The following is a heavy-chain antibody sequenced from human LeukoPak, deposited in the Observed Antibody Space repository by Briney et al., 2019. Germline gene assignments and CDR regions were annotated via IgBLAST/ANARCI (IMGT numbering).Heavy chain of an antibody. J-gene: IGHJ4*02. V-gene: IGHV4-39*07. CDR2: IYYSGST. CDR1: GGSISSSSYY. Sequence: KSSETLSLTCTVSGGSISSSSYYWGWIRQPPGKGLEWIGSIYYSGSTYYNPSLKSRVTISVDTSKNQFSLKLSSVTAADTAVYYCARDNPGLGIVATTSIDGGGYWGQGTLVTVSS. CDR3: ARDNPGLGIVATTSIDGGGY. D-gene: IGHD5-12*01.